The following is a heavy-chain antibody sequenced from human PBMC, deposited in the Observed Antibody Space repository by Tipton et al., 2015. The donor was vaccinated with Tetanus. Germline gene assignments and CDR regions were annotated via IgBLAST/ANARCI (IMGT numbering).Heavy chain of an antibody. CDR3: ASSSRGYYDSSGYYGYFQH. CDR1: GFTFSSYW. Sequence: SLRLSCAASGFTFSSYWMSWVRQAPGKGLKWVANIKQDGSEKYYADSVKGRFTISRDNAKNSLFLQVNSLRAEDTAVYYCASSSRGYYDSSGYYGYFQHWGQGTLVTVSS. CDR2: IKQDGSEK. V-gene: IGHV3-7*01. D-gene: IGHD3-22*01. J-gene: IGHJ1*01.